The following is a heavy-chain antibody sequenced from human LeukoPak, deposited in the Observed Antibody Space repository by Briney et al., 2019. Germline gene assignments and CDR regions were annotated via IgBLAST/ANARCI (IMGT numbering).Heavy chain of an antibody. J-gene: IGHJ5*02. CDR3: ASRFFTWFDP. V-gene: IGHV4-34*01. CDR1: GGSFSGYY. CDR2: INHSGST. Sequence: SETLSLTCAVYGGSFSGYYWSWIRQPPGKGLEWIGEINHSGSTNYNPSLKSRVTISVDTSKNQFSLKLSSVTAADTAVYYCASRFFTWFDPWGQGTLVTVSS. D-gene: IGHD3-16*01.